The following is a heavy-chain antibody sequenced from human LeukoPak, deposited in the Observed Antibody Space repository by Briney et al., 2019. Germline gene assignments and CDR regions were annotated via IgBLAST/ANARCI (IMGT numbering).Heavy chain of an antibody. Sequence: ASETLSLTCTVSGGSISSYYWSWIRQPPGKGLEWIGYIYYSGSTNYNPSLKSRVTISVDTSKNQFSLKLSSVTAADTAVYYCARTNSSGWYDYWGQGTLVTVSS. CDR2: IYYSGST. CDR1: GGSISSYY. CDR3: ARTNSSGWYDY. D-gene: IGHD6-19*01. V-gene: IGHV4-59*08. J-gene: IGHJ4*02.